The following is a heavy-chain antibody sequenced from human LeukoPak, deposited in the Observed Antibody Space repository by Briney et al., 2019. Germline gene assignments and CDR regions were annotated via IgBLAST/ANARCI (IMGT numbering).Heavy chain of an antibody. CDR1: GGSLSGYY. Sequence: SETLSLTCAVYGGSLSGYYWTWIRQPPGKGLHWIGEINHSGSTNYNPSLKSRVTISVDTSKNQFSLKLTSVTAADTAVYYCARRGYCSGGSCYPSYFDSWGQGTLVTVSS. CDR3: ARRGYCSGGSCYPSYFDS. V-gene: IGHV4-34*01. D-gene: IGHD2-15*01. J-gene: IGHJ4*02. CDR2: INHSGST.